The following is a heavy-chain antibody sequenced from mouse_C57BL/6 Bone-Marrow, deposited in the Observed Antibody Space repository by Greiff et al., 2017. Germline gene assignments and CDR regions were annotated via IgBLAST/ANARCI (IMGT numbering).Heavy chain of an antibody. CDR3: ARQRDHYFDY. V-gene: IGHV5-12*01. CDR1: GFTFSDYY. CDR2: ISNGGGST. Sequence: EVKLMESGGGLVQPGGSLKLSCAASGFTFSDYYMYWVRQTPEKRLEWVAYISNGGGSTYYPDTVKCRFTISRDNATNTLYLQMSRRKSEDTAMYYCARQRDHYFDYWGQGTTLTVSS. J-gene: IGHJ2*01. D-gene: IGHD3-3*01.